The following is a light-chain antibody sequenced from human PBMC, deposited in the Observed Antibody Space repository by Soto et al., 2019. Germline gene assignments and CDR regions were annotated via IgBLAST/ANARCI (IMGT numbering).Light chain of an antibody. V-gene: IGKV3-20*01. Sequence: EIVLTQSPGTLSLSPGERATLSCRASQSVSSSYLAWYQQKPGQAPRLLIYGASSRATGIPGRFSGSGSGTDFTLTISRLEPEEFAVYYCQQYGSSVTFGQGTRLEIK. CDR1: QSVSSSY. J-gene: IGKJ5*01. CDR2: GAS. CDR3: QQYGSSVT.